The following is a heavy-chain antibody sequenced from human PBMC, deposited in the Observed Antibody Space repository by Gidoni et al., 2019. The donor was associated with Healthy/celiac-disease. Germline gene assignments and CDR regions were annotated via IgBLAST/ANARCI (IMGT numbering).Heavy chain of an antibody. CDR3: ATPPFFGVVTI. CDR2: IYPGDSIT. D-gene: IGHD3-3*01. V-gene: IGHV5-51*01. CDR1: GYSFTSYW. J-gene: IGHJ3*02. Sequence: EVQLVQSGAEVKKPGESLKISCQGSGYSFTSYWIGWVRQMPGKGRGWMGIIYPGDSITRSSPSCQGQGPISAAKSTRPANLQGSSLKASASALYYCATPPFFGVVTIWGQGTMVTVFS.